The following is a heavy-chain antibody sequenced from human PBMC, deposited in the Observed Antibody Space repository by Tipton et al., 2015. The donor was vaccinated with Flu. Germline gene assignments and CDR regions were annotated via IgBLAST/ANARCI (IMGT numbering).Heavy chain of an antibody. D-gene: IGHD5-24*01. CDR3: ARDSRDGYNFDY. Sequence: QMQLVQSGAEVKKPGASVKVSCKASGYTFTSYAMHWVRQAPGQRLEWMGWINAGNGNTKYSQKFQGRVTITRDTSASTAYMELSSLRSEDTAVYYCARDSRDGYNFDYWGQGTLVTVSS. J-gene: IGHJ4*02. CDR1: GYTFTSYA. V-gene: IGHV1-3*01. CDR2: INAGNGNT.